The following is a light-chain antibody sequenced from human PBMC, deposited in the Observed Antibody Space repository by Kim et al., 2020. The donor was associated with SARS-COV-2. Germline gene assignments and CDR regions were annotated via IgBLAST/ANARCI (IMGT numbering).Light chain of an antibody. CDR1: NIGSKS. Sequence: SYELTQPPSVSVAPGKTARITCGGNNIGSKSVHWYQQKPGQAPVLVIYYDSDRPSGIPERFSGSNSGNTATLTISRVEAGDEADYYCQVWDSSDLWVFGG. CDR2: YDS. J-gene: IGLJ3*02. CDR3: QVWDSSDLWV. V-gene: IGLV3-21*04.